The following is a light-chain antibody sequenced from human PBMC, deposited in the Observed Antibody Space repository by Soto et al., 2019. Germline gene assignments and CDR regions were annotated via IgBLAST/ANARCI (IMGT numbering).Light chain of an antibody. J-gene: IGKJ1*01. CDR1: QSIVTY. CDR3: QQSYSTPPWT. CDR2: AAS. Sequence: DIQMTKSPSSLSASVGARVTITCRASQSIVTYLNWYLQKPGKAPKLLIYAASNLQSGVPSRFSGSGSGTDFTLTISSLQPEDFATYFCQQSYSTPPWTFGPGTKVEIK. V-gene: IGKV1-39*01.